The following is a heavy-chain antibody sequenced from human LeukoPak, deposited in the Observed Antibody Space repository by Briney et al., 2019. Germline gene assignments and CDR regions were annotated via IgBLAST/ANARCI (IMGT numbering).Heavy chain of an antibody. Sequence: GGSLRLSCAASGFTFSSYGMHWVRQAPGKGLEWVALIWYDGNNKYYADSVKGRFTISRDNSKNTLYLQMDSLRAEDTAVYYCAKESSSSVYWGQGTLVTVSS. CDR2: IWYDGNNK. J-gene: IGHJ4*02. CDR1: GFTFSSYG. D-gene: IGHD6-6*01. V-gene: IGHV3-33*06. CDR3: AKESSSSVY.